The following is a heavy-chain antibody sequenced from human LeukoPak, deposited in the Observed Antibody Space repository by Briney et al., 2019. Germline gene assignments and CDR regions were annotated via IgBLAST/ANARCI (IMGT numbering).Heavy chain of an antibody. D-gene: IGHD3-9*01. CDR2: INPSGGST. J-gene: IGHJ6*02. Sequence: GASVKVSCEASGYTFTSYYMHWVRQAPGQGLEWMGIINPSGGSTSYAQKFQGRVTMTRDTSTSTVYMELSSLRSEDTAVYYCARGGRYFDWSLPYYYYGMDVWGQGTTVTVSS. CDR3: ARGGRYFDWSLPYYYYGMDV. V-gene: IGHV1-46*01. CDR1: GYTFTSYY.